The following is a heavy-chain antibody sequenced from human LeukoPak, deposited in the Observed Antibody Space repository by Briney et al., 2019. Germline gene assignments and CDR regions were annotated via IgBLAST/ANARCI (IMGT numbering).Heavy chain of an antibody. CDR1: GFTFSNYG. V-gene: IGHV3-30*02. Sequence: GGSLRLSCAASGFTFSNYGMHWIRQARGKGLVWVAFLRRDGSDKYYADSVKGRFTISRDNSKNTVYLQTNSLRPEDTAVYYCAKDHSQNFDHWGQGTLVTVSS. CDR2: LRRDGSDK. J-gene: IGHJ4*02. D-gene: IGHD5-18*01. CDR3: AKDHSQNFDH.